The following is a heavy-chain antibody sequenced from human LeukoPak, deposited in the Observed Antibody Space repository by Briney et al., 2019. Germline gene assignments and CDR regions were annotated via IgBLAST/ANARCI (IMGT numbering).Heavy chain of an antibody. Sequence: GGSLRLSCVASGFTFSSYWMHWVRQDPRKGLEWVSAISGSGGSTYYADSVKGRFTISRDNSKNTLYLQMNSLRAEDTAVYYCAKVQWLVLRYWGQGTLVTVSS. CDR1: GFTFSSYW. V-gene: IGHV3-23*01. CDR3: AKVQWLVLRY. CDR2: ISGSGGST. D-gene: IGHD6-19*01. J-gene: IGHJ4*02.